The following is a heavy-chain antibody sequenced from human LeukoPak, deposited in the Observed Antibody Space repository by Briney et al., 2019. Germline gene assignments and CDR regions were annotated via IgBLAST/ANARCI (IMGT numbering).Heavy chain of an antibody. V-gene: IGHV3-33*01. CDR2: IWYEGSNK. CDR3: AREYPAAGIDY. CDR1: GFTFSSYG. Sequence: GRSLRLSCAASGFTFSSYGTHWVRPAPCKGLEWVAVIWYEGSNKYYAHTVRGRFTISRENFKKTRYLQLNSLRAEDTAVYYCAREYPAAGIDYWGQGTLVTVSS. J-gene: IGHJ4*02. D-gene: IGHD6-13*01.